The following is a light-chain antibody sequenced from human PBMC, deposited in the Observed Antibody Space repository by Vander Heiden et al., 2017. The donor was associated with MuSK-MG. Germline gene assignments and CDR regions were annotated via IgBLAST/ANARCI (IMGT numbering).Light chain of an antibody. Sequence: QSVLTQPPSASGTPGQRVTISCSGSTSNIGSNSVNWYHQLPGTAPKLLIFSNNQRPSGVPDRISGSKSGTSASLAISGLQSEDEADYYCAAWDDSLNGLLFGGGTKVTVL. CDR1: TSNIGSNS. V-gene: IGLV1-44*01. CDR3: AAWDDSLNGLL. CDR2: SNN. J-gene: IGLJ2*01.